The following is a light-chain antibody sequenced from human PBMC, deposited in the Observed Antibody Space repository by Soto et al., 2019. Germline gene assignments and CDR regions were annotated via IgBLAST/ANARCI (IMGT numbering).Light chain of an antibody. CDR2: DVN. V-gene: IGLV2-23*02. J-gene: IGLJ1*01. CDR3: CSYAGSSTYV. CDR1: RSDIGAYNF. Sequence: QSVLTQPASVSGSPGQSITISCTGTRSDIGAYNFVSWYQQHPGEVPKLILYDVNVRPSGVSNRFSGSQSGNTASLTISGLQAEDEADYYCCSYAGSSTYVFGSGTKVTVL.